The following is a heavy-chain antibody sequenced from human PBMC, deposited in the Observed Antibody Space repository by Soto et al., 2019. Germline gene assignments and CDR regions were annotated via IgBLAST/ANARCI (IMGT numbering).Heavy chain of an antibody. CDR1: SGSISTGNW. V-gene: IGHV4-4*02. D-gene: IGHD6-25*01. J-gene: IGHJ4*02. Sequence: QVELQESGPRLVKSSGTLSLTCEVSSGSISTGNWWSWVRQHPGKGLEWIGEIYYTGATNYNPSLMSRVTMTIAKSKDQFALILTSATAADTAVYYCARVFSSGSGWMYYFDFWGQGILVSVSS. CDR2: IYYTGAT. CDR3: ARVFSSGSGWMYYFDF.